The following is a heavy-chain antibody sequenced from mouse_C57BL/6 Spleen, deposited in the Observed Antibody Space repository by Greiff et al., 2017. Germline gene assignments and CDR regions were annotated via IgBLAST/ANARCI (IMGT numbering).Heavy chain of an antibody. Sequence: EVKLVESGGGLVKPGGSLKLSCAASGFTFSDYGMHWVRQAPEKGLEWVAYISSGSSTIYYADTVKGRFTISRDNAKNTLFLQMTSLRSEDTAMYYCARPVYYAPFAYWGQGTLVTVSA. CDR2: ISSGSSTI. D-gene: IGHD1-1*02. V-gene: IGHV5-17*01. J-gene: IGHJ3*01. CDR3: ARPVYYAPFAY. CDR1: GFTFSDYG.